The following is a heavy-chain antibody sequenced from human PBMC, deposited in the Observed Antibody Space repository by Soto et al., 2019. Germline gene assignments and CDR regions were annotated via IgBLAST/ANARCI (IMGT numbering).Heavy chain of an antibody. CDR1: VGSISSYY. CDR2: IYYSGST. J-gene: IGHJ3*02. CDR3: ARESSGYAPGRAVES. D-gene: IGHD3-22*01. Sequence: SETLSLTCTVSVGSISSYYWSWIRQPPGKGLEWIGYIYYSGSTNYNPSLKSRVTISVDTSKNQFSLKLSSVTAADTAVYYCARESSGYAPGRAVESCGQGTMVTV. V-gene: IGHV4-59*01.